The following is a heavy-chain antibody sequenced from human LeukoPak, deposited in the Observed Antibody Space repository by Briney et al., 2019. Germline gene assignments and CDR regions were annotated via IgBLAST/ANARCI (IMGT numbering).Heavy chain of an antibody. V-gene: IGHV3-23*01. Sequence: GGSLRLSCAASGFTVSSNYMSWVRQAPGKGLEWVSTISGSGDRTYYADSVKGRLTISRDNSKNTLFLHMNSLRAEDTAVYSCAKGYYGSGSYGWFDYWGQGTLVTVSS. CDR1: GFTVSSNY. D-gene: IGHD3-10*01. CDR3: AKGYYGSGSYGWFDY. J-gene: IGHJ4*02. CDR2: ISGSGDRT.